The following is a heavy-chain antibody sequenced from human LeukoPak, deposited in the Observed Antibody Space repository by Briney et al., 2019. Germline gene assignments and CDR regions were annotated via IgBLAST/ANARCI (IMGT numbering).Heavy chain of an antibody. Sequence: GASVKVSCKASGYTFTGYYMHWVRQAPGQGLEWMGWINPNSGGTNYAQKFQGRVTMTRDTSISTAYMELSRLRSDDTAVYYCARVEAAAGKGVNWFDPWGQGTLVTVSS. V-gene: IGHV1-2*02. CDR1: GYTFTGYY. D-gene: IGHD6-13*01. J-gene: IGHJ5*02. CDR2: INPNSGGT. CDR3: ARVEAAAGKGVNWFDP.